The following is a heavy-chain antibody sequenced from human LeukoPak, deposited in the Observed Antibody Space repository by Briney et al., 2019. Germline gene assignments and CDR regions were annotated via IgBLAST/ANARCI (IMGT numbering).Heavy chain of an antibody. D-gene: IGHD1-7*01. Sequence: SETLSLTCAVYGGSFNTYYWSWIRQPPGKGLEWIAEIYHDGNANYNPSLKSRVTISVDTSNNHFSLKLNSVTAEDTAVYYCAKRRGLELLYYYYMDVWGKGTTVTVSS. CDR2: IYHDGNA. J-gene: IGHJ6*03. CDR3: AKRRGLELLYYYYMDV. CDR1: GGSFNTYY. V-gene: IGHV4-34*01.